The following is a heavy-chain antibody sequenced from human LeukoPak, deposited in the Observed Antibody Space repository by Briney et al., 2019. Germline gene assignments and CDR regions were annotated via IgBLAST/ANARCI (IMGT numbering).Heavy chain of an antibody. CDR1: GGSISSYY. D-gene: IGHD5-24*01. Sequence: PSETLSLTCTVSGGSISSYYWSWIRQPPGKGLEWIGYIYYSGSTNYNPSLKSRVTISVDTSKNQFSLKLSSVTAADTAVYYCARLGDGYIHAFDIWGQGTMVTVSS. V-gene: IGHV4-59*08. J-gene: IGHJ3*02. CDR2: IYYSGST. CDR3: ARLGDGYIHAFDI.